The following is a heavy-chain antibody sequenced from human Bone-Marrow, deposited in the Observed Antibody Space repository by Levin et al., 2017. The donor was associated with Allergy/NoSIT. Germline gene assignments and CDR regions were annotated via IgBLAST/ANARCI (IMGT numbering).Heavy chain of an antibody. CDR3: ARGPPYGDYAFDY. Sequence: SQTLSLTCTVSGGSISSYYWSWIRQPPGKGLEWIGYIYYSGSTNYNPSLKSRVTISVDTSKNQFSLKLSSVTAADTAVYYCARGPPYGDYAFDYWGQGTLVTVSS. CDR2: IYYSGST. D-gene: IGHD4-17*01. V-gene: IGHV4-59*01. J-gene: IGHJ4*02. CDR1: GGSISSYY.